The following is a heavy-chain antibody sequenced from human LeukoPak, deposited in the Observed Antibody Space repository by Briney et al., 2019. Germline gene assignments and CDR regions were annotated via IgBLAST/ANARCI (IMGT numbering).Heavy chain of an antibody. J-gene: IGHJ3*02. Sequence: ASVKVSCKASGYSFNNYYVHCVRQAPGQGLEWVGVSNPRDGGTISAQKLQDRVALTRDTSTSTVYLEVSSLKSDDTAVYYCARGPLLGYDTNDSGFDIWGQGTLVIVSS. D-gene: IGHD3-22*01. CDR1: GYSFNNYY. CDR3: ARGPLLGYDTNDSGFDI. CDR2: SNPRDGGT. V-gene: IGHV1-46*02.